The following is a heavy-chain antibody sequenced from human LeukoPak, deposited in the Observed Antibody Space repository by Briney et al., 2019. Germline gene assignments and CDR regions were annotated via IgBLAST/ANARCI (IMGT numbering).Heavy chain of an antibody. CDR3: ARDRKAGSTSSLGGWFDP. CDR1: GFTVSINY. V-gene: IGHV3-53*01. D-gene: IGHD2-2*01. Sequence: GGSLRLSCAASGFTVSINYMSWVRQAPGEGLEWVSVIYSAGNTYYADSVKGRFTISRDNSKNTLYLQMDSLRAEDTSMYYCARDRKAGSTSSLGGWFDPWGQGTLVTVYS. J-gene: IGHJ5*02. CDR2: IYSAGNT.